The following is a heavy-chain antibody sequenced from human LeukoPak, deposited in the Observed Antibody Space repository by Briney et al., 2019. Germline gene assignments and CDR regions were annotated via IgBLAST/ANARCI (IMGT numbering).Heavy chain of an antibody. CDR1: GGSISSYY. CDR2: IYYSGST. Sequence: SETLSLTCTVSGGSISSYYWSWIRQPPGKGLEWIGYIYYSGSTNYNPSLKSRVTISVDTSKNQFSLKLSSVTAADTAVYYCARIIGYYYYGMDVWGQGTTVTVSS. V-gene: IGHV4-59*08. J-gene: IGHJ6*02. CDR3: ARIIGYYYYGMDV.